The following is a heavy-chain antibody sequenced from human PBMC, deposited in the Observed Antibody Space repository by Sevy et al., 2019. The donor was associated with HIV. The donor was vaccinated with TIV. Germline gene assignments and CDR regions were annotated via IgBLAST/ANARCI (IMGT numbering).Heavy chain of an antibody. V-gene: IGHV1-18*01. CDR2: ISVYNRNT. CDR1: GFSFIDYG. J-gene: IGHJ4*02. CDR3: ARATRDGYNPRPFDY. Sequence: ASVKVSCKCSGFSFIDYGFSWVRQAPGQGLEWMAWISVYNRNTNYAQKFQGRVAVTVDSTTKTAYMELKSLRSDDTAVYYCARATRDGYNPRPFDYWGQGTLVTVSS. D-gene: IGHD5-12*01.